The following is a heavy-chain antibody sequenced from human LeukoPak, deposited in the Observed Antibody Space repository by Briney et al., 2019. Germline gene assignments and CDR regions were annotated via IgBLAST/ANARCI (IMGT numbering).Heavy chain of an antibody. J-gene: IGHJ4*02. CDR3: TRDRQQLEFDY. D-gene: IGHD6-13*01. Sequence: GGSLRLSCTASGFTFGDYAMSWVRQAPGKGLEWVGFIRSKAYGGTTEYAASVKGRFTISRDDSKSIAYLQMNSLKTEDTAVYYCTRDRQQLEFDYWGQGTLVTVSS. CDR1: GFTFGDYA. V-gene: IGHV3-49*04. CDR2: IRSKAYGGTT.